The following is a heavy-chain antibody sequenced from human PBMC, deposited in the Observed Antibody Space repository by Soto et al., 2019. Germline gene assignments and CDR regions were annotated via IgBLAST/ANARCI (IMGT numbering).Heavy chain of an antibody. CDR2: INHSGST. CDR3: ARGRGYVYGYNFYGMDV. Sequence: SETLSLTCGVYRGSFSGFYWTWVRQTPGKGLEWIGEINHSGSTNYNPSLKNRVTISVDRSTNYFSLRMTSVTAADAAVYYCARGRGYVYGYNFYGMDVWGQGTTVTVSS. V-gene: IGHV4-34*01. CDR1: RGSFSGFY. D-gene: IGHD5-18*01. J-gene: IGHJ6*02.